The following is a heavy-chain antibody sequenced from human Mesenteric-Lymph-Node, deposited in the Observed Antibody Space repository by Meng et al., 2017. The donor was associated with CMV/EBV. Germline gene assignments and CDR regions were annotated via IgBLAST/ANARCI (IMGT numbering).Heavy chain of an antibody. D-gene: IGHD3-10*01. CDR1: GVSDTSGTCY. CDR2: IYNSGGT. CDR3: GRGRSTSARVDS. J-gene: IGHJ5*01. V-gene: IGHV4-61*01. Sequence: SETLSLTCSVSGVSDTSGTCYWSWIRQPPGKGLEWIGYIYNSGGTNYNSSLKSRVTFSIDMSKNQFSLKMTSVTAADTAVYYCGRGRSTSARVDSWGQGTLVTVSS.